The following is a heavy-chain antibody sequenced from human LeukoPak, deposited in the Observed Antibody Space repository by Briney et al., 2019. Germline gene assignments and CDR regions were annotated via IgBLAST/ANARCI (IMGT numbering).Heavy chain of an antibody. CDR1: GDSVSSDGAT. D-gene: IGHD7-27*01. CDR3: ARGLGLARYYYYYMDV. J-gene: IGHJ6*03. Sequence: SQTLSLTCAISGDSVSSDGATWNWIRQSPSRGLEWLGMTYFRSKWYDGYAVSVKSRITIKPDTSKNQFSLQLNSVTPEDTAVYYCARGLGLARYYYYYMDVWGKGTTVTVSS. V-gene: IGHV6-1*01. CDR2: TYFRSKWYD.